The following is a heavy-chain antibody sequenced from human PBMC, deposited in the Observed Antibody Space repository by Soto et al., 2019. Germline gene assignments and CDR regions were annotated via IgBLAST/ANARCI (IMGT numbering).Heavy chain of an antibody. V-gene: IGHV1-2*02. CDR1: GYTLSAFY. J-gene: IGHJ4*02. Sequence: ASVKVSCKASGYTLSAFYIHWVHQAPGQGLEWMGWINPNSGGTKSAEKFQGRVTMTRDTSISTAYMELRRLTSDDTAVYYCASAAVTGTAGLDFWGQGTQVTVSS. D-gene: IGHD6-19*01. CDR3: ASAAVTGTAGLDF. CDR2: INPNSGGT.